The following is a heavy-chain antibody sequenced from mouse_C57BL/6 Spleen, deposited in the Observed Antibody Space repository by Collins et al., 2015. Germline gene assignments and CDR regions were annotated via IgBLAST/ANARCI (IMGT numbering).Heavy chain of an antibody. V-gene: IGHV1S81*02. Sequence: QVQLQQSGPQLVRPGASVKISCKASGYSFTSYWMHWVKQRPEQGLERIGEINPSNGGTNYNEKFKSKATLTVDKSSSTAYMQLSSLTSEDSAVYYCARAYYGNFDYWGQGTTLTVSS. CDR3: ARAYYGNFDY. CDR1: GYSFTSYW. D-gene: IGHD2-10*01. CDR2: INPSNGGT. J-gene: IGHJ2*01.